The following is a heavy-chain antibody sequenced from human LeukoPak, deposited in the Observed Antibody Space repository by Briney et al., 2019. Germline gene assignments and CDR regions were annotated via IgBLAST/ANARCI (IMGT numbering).Heavy chain of an antibody. D-gene: IGHD3-10*01. V-gene: IGHV1-69*06. CDR2: IIPIFGTT. Sequence: ASVKVSCKASGGTFNSYAISWVRQAPGQGLEWMGGIIPIFGTTNYARKFRGRVTLTADKSTRTAYMELSSLRSEDTAVYYCARGVNYYAPEGDPIQHWGQGTLVTVSS. CDR3: ARGVNYYAPEGDPIQH. J-gene: IGHJ1*01. CDR1: GGTFNSYA.